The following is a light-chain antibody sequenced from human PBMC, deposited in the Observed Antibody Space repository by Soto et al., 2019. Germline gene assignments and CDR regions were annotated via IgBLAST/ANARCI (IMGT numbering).Light chain of an antibody. V-gene: IGKV1-5*02. CDR1: QSVSTR. J-gene: IGKJ4*01. CDR2: DAS. Sequence: DIQMTQSPSSLSASIGDRVTIICRASQSVSTRLAWYQQKPGKAPKVLIYDASSWAGGVPSRFTGSGSGTEFTLTISSLEPEDFAVYYCQQRSDWSLTFGGGTKV. CDR3: QQRSDWSLT.